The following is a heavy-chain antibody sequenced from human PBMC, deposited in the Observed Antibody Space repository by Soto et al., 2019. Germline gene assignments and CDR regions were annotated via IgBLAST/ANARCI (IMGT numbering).Heavy chain of an antibody. CDR3: ARTSITSFLFDS. J-gene: IGHJ4*02. V-gene: IGHV2-26*01. CDR1: GFSLTNVRMS. Sequence: VSGPTLVNPTETLTLTCTVSGFSLTNVRMSVSWIRQPPGRALEWLAHIFSNDEESYNTSLESRLTISKDASKSQVVLTMTNMDPVDTATYYCARTSITSFLFDSWGQGALVTVSS. D-gene: IGHD3-10*01. CDR2: IFSNDEE.